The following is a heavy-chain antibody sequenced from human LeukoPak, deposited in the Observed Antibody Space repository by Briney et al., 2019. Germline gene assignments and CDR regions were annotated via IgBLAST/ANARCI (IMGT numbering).Heavy chain of an antibody. CDR1: GFILSSYA. D-gene: IGHD3-10*01. CDR2: ISFDGSNK. CDR3: ASGGRGTYYGSGSYVDF. Sequence: PGGSLRLSCAASGFILSSYAMHWVRQAPGEGLEWVAFISFDGSNKYYADSVKGRFTISRDNAKNSLYLQMNSLRAEDTAVYYCASGGRGTYYGSGSYVDFWGQGTLVTVSS. J-gene: IGHJ4*02. V-gene: IGHV3-30*04.